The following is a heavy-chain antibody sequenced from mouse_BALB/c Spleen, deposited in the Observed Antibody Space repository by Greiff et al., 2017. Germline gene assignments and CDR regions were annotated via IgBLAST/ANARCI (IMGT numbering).Heavy chain of an antibody. CDR3: ARGGLPYYAMDY. J-gene: IGHJ4*01. CDR2: INSNGGST. D-gene: IGHD2-2*01. Sequence: EVQLVESGGGLVQPGGSLKLSCAASGFTFSSYGMSWVRQTPDKRLELVATINSNGGSTYYPDSVKGRFTISRDNAKNTLYLQMSSLKSEDTAMYYCARGGLPYYAMDYWGQGTSVTVSS. V-gene: IGHV5-6-3*01. CDR1: GFTFSSYG.